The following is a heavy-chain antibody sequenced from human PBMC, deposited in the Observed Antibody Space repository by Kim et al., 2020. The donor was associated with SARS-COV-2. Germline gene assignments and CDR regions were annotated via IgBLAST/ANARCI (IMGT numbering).Heavy chain of an antibody. V-gene: IGHV4-39*01. D-gene: IGHD2-15*01. CDR1: GGSISSSSYY. J-gene: IGHJ4*02. Sequence: SETLSLTCTVSGGSISSSSYYWGWIRQPPGKGLEWIGSIYYSGSTYYNPSLKSRVTISVDTSKNQFSLKLSSVTAADTAVYYCARHPTKGLIVVVVAAHFDSWGQGTLVTVSS. CDR2: IYYSGST. CDR3: ARHPTKGLIVVVVAAHFDS.